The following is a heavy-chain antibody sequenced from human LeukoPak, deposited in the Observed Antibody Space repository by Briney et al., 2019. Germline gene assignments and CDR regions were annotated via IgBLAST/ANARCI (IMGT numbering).Heavy chain of an antibody. Sequence: SETLSLTCAVYGGSFSAFHWNWIRQSPAKGLEWLGEMKQSGTPRYNPSLQSRVTISVDKSKNQFSLNVRSVTAADTAVYYCASRPFLYGFRTYFDNWAEGTLVTVSS. CDR1: GGSFSAFH. D-gene: IGHD3-10*01. CDR3: ASRPFLYGFRTYFDN. J-gene: IGHJ4*02. V-gene: IGHV4-34*01. CDR2: MKQSGTP.